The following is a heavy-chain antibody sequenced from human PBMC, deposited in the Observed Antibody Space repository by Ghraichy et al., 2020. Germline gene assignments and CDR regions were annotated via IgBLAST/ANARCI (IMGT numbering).Heavy chain of an antibody. CDR2: IYYSGRT. Sequence: SETLSLTCTVSGGSINNYFWSWIRQPPGKGLEWLGYIYYSGRTDYNPSLENRVTISVATSNNQFSLNLTSGTAADPDVYYCASRGSGHQRIFDYWGQGALVTVSS. J-gene: IGHJ4*02. V-gene: IGHV4-59*08. CDR3: ASRGSGHQRIFDY. CDR1: GGSINNYF. D-gene: IGHD2-2*01.